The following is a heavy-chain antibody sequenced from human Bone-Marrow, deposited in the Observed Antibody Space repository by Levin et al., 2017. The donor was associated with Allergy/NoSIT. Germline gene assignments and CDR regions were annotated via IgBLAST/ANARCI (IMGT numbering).Heavy chain of an antibody. CDR1: GGSISSTTYY. V-gene: IGHV4-39*01. J-gene: IGHJ4*02. D-gene: IGHD3-9*01. Sequence: SQTLSLTCTVSGGSISSTTYYWGWIRQPPGKGLEWIGSIYYSGSTYYNASLKSRVTISVDTSKNQFSLKLIYVTAADTAVYFRARLTRVNDVLTGYRVPYFDYWGQGTLVTVSS. CDR2: IYYSGST. CDR3: ARLTRVNDVLTGYRVPYFDY.